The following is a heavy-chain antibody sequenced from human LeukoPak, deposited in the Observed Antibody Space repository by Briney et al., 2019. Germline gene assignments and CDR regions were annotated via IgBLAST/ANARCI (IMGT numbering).Heavy chain of an antibody. Sequence: SETLSLTCTVSGGSISSSSYYWGWIRQPPGKGLEWIGSIYYSGSTYYNPSLKSRVTISVDTSKNQFSLKLSSVTAADTAVYYCARDPSWPLNRGGLDYWGQGTLVTVSS. CDR1: GGSISSSSYY. CDR3: ARDPSWPLNRGGLDY. J-gene: IGHJ4*02. CDR2: IYYSGST. V-gene: IGHV4-39*07. D-gene: IGHD7-27*01.